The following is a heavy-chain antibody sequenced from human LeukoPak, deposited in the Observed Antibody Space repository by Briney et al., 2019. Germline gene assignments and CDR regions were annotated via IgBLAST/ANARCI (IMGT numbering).Heavy chain of an antibody. J-gene: IGHJ4*02. Sequence: PGRSLRLSCAASGFTFSNYDIHWVRQAPGKGLEWVAVISSDGSNKNYADSVKGRFTISRDNSKNTLYLQMNSLRAKDTAVYYCARTRDGHSAYFDYWGQGTLVTVSS. V-gene: IGHV3-30*03. CDR2: ISSDGSNK. D-gene: IGHD5-24*01. CDR1: GFTFSNYD. CDR3: ARTRDGHSAYFDY.